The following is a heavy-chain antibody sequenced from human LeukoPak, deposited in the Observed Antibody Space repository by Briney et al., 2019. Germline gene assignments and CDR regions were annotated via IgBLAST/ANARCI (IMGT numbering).Heavy chain of an antibody. CDR3: ARGRYYDSSGYSHFDY. CDR2: INHSGST. D-gene: IGHD3-22*01. J-gene: IGHJ4*02. Sequence: SETLSLTCAVYGGSFSGYYWSWIRQPPGKGLEWIGEINHSGSTNYNPSLKSRVTISVDTSKNQFSLKLSSVTAADTAVYYCARGRYYDSSGYSHFDYWGQGTLVTVSS. V-gene: IGHV4-34*01. CDR1: GGSFSGYY.